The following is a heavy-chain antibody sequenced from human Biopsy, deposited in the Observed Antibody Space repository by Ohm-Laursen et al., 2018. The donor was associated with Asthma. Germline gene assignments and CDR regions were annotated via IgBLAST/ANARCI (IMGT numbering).Heavy chain of an antibody. J-gene: IGHJ4*02. D-gene: IGHD3-22*01. Sequence: SLGLSCAASGFAVSRDYMFWVRQAPGKGLEWVSVIYSGGTSHTADSVRGRFTISRDYSKNTLYLQMHSLRAEDTAVYYCARGDSSNWSHYYFDYWGQGTLATVSS. CDR2: IYSGGTS. CDR3: ARGDSSNWSHYYFDY. CDR1: GFAVSRDY. V-gene: IGHV3-53*01.